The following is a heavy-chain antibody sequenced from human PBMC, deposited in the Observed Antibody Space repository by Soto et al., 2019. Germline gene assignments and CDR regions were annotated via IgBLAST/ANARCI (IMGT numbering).Heavy chain of an antibody. V-gene: IGHV3-30*18. CDR1: GFTLSSYG. Sequence: GGSLRLSCAASGFTLSSYGMHWVRQAPGKGLEWVAVISYDGSNKYYADSVKGRFTISRDNSKNSLYLQMNSLRTEDTALYYCAKAASSRIYYYYGMDVWGQGTTVTVSS. J-gene: IGHJ6*02. D-gene: IGHD6-6*01. CDR3: AKAASSRIYYYYGMDV. CDR2: ISYDGSNK.